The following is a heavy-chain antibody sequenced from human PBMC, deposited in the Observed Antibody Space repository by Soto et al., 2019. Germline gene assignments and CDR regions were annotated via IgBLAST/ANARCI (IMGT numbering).Heavy chain of an antibody. V-gene: IGHV4-59*01. CDR2: ISNSGTS. J-gene: IGHJ5*02. Sequence: QVQLQESGPGLVKPSETLSLTCSVSGGSISSYYWNWIRQAPGKGLEWIGYISNSGTSYYNPSLKSRVTISADMSKNQVSLKMTSVTAADTAVYFCARERFTMIVGVIKTAWFDPWGPGTRVTVSS. CDR3: ARERFTMIVGVIKTAWFDP. CDR1: GGSISSYY. D-gene: IGHD3-16*02.